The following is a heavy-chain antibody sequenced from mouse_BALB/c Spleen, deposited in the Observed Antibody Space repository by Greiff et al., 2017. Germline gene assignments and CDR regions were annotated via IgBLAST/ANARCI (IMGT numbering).Heavy chain of an antibody. CDR2: IDPENGNT. CDR3: ARWDWYFDV. J-gene: IGHJ1*01. CDR1: GFNIKDYY. Sequence: VQLQQSGAELVRPGALVKLSCTASGFNIKDYYMHWVKQRPEQGLEWIGWIDPENGNTKYDPKFQGKATITADTSSNTAYLQLSSLTSEDTAVYYCARWDWYFDVWGAGTTVTVSS. V-gene: IGHV14-1*02.